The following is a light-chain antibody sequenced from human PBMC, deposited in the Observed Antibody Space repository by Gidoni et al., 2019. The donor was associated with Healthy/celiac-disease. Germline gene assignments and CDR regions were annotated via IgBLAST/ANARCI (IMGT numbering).Light chain of an antibody. J-gene: IGKJ2*01. CDR2: WAS. CDR1: QSVLYSSNNKNY. CDR3: QQYYSTPYT. Sequence: DIVMTQSPDALAVSLGERATINCKSSQSVLYSSNNKNYLACYQQKPGQPPKLLIYWASPRESGVPDRFSGSGSGTDFTLTISSLQAEDVAVYYCQQYYSTPYTFGQGTKLEIK. V-gene: IGKV4-1*01.